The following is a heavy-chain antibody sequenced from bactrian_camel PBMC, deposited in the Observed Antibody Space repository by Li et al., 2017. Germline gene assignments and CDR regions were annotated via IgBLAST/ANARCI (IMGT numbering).Heavy chain of an antibody. Sequence: HVQLVESGGDSVQAGGSLRLSSAFSYPRGRYCMGWFRQAPGKEREAVADIDQSGRVTFYADSVKGRFALSANAARTSLYLQMNTLQPEDTAMYYCAAGCTQAFYNDYSLARSSNYWGQGTQVTVS. CDR3: AAGCTQAFYNDYSLARSSNY. CDR2: IDQSGRVT. V-gene: IGHV3-3*01. D-gene: IGHD4*01. CDR1: YPRGRYC. J-gene: IGHJ4*01.